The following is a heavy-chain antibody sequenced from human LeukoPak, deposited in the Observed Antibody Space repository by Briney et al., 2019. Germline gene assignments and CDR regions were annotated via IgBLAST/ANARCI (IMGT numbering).Heavy chain of an antibody. CDR2: ISGSGGST. V-gene: IGHV3-23*01. CDR3: AKGLLWFGELLQPFDY. D-gene: IGHD3-10*01. Sequence: GGSLRLSCAASGFTFSQYWMSWVRQAPGKGLEWVPAISGSGGSTYYADSVKGRFTISRDNSKNTLYLQMNSLRAEDTAVYYCAKGLLWFGELLQPFDYWGQGTLVTVSS. CDR1: GFTFSQYW. J-gene: IGHJ4*02.